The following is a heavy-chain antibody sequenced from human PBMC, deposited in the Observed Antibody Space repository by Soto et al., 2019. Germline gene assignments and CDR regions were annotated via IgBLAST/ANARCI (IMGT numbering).Heavy chain of an antibody. V-gene: IGHV2-26*01. CDR1: GFSLSNARMG. CDR2: IFSNDEK. D-gene: IGHD6-6*01. CDR3: ARIDSSSQRDYYYYYMDV. Sequence: GSGPTLVNPTETLTLTCTVSGFSLSNARMGVSWIRQPPGKALEWLAHIFSNDEKSYSTSLKSRLTISKDTSKSQVVLTMTNMDPVDTATYYCARIDSSSQRDYYYYYMDVWGKGTTVTVSS. J-gene: IGHJ6*03.